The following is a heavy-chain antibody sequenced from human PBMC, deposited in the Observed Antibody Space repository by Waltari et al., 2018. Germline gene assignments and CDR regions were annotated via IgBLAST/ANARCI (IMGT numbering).Heavy chain of an antibody. V-gene: IGHV1-69*01. CDR3: ASRLYCSSTSCYLYYYYGMDV. D-gene: IGHD2-2*01. CDR1: GGTFSSYA. J-gene: IGHJ6*02. CDR2: IIPIFGTA. Sequence: QVQLVQSGAEVKKPGSSVKVSCKASGGTFSSYAISWVRQAPGQGLEWMGGIIPIFGTANYAQKFQSRVTITADESTSTAYMELSSLRSEDTAVYYCASRLYCSSTSCYLYYYYGMDVWGQGTTVTVSS.